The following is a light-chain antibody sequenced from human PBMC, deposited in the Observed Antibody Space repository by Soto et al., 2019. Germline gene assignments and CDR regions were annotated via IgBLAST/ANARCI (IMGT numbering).Light chain of an antibody. CDR2: EVS. Sequence: QSALTQPASVSSSPGHSITISCTGTSSDVGDYKYVSWYQQHPGKAPKLVISEVSNRPSGISNRFSGSKSGNTASLTISGLQAEDEADYYCSSYTTIFTYVFGTGAKVTVL. CDR3: SSYTTIFTYV. J-gene: IGLJ1*01. V-gene: IGLV2-14*01. CDR1: SSDVGDYKY.